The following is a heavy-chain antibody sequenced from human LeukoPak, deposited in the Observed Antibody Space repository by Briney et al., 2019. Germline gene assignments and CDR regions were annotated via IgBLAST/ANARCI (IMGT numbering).Heavy chain of an antibody. J-gene: IGHJ5*02. V-gene: IGHV1-18*01. Sequence: ASVKVSCKASGYSFARYGITWVRQAPEQGLEWMGWISAYNGNTNYAQKLQGRVTMTTDTSTSTAYMELRSLRSDDTAVYYCARDSIVLMVYAMPNWFDPWGQGTLVTVSS. CDR2: ISAYNGNT. CDR3: ARDSIVLMVYAMPNWFDP. CDR1: GYSFARYG. D-gene: IGHD2-8*01.